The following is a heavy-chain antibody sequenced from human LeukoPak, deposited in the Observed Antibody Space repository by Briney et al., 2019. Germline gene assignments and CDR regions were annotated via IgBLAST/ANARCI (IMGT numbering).Heavy chain of an antibody. CDR3: ARGPRWYSYGGFDY. V-gene: IGHV4-34*01. CDR2: INHSGST. D-gene: IGHD5-18*01. J-gene: IGHJ4*02. Sequence: SETLSLTCAVYGGSFSGYYWSWIRQPPGKGLEWIGEINHSGSTNYNPSLKSRVTISVDTSKNQFSLKLSSVTAADTAVYYCARGPRWYSYGGFDYWGQGTLVTVSS. CDR1: GGSFSGYY.